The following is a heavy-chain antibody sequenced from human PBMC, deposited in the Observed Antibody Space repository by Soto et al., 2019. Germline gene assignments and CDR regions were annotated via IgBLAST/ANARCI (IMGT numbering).Heavy chain of an antibody. V-gene: IGHV3-21*01. CDR3: ARPWAGHRASGDNAFDI. CDR1: GFTFSSYS. J-gene: IGHJ3*02. Sequence: EVQLVESGGGLVKPGGSLRLSCAASGFTFSSYSMNWVRQAPGKGLEWVSSISSSSSYIYYADSVKGRFTISRDNAKNSQYLQMNSLRAEDTAVYYCARPWAGHRASGDNAFDIWGQGTMVTGSS. D-gene: IGHD3-10*01. CDR2: ISSSSSYI.